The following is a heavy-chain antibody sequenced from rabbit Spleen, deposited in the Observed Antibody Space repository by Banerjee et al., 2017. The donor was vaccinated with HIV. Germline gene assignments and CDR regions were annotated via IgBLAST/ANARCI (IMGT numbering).Heavy chain of an antibody. CDR3: ARDTSSSFSSYGMDL. CDR2: IDTGFGGTT. V-gene: IGHV1S40*01. CDR1: GFTLSSYY. J-gene: IGHJ6*01. D-gene: IGHD1-1*01. Sequence: QSLEESAGGLVQPGGSLKLSCKASGFTLSSYYMNWVRQAPGKGLEWIACIDTGFGGTTYYASWAKGRFTISKTSSTTVTLQMTSLTAADTATYFCARDTSSSFSSYGMDLWGQGTLVTVS.